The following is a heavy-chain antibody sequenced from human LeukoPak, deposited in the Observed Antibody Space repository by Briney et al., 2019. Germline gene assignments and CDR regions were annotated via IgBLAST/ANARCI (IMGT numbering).Heavy chain of an antibody. Sequence: GESLKISCKVSGYSFTSYCIGWVRQMPGKGLEWMGIIYPGDSGPTYSPSFQGQVTISVDKSTNTAYLQWSSLQASDTAMYYCGMSGDRVPLQDDVFDVWGQGTMVIVST. CDR1: GYSFTSYC. CDR3: GMSGDRVPLQDDVFDV. D-gene: IGHD1-26*01. V-gene: IGHV5-51*01. J-gene: IGHJ3*01. CDR2: IYPGDSGP.